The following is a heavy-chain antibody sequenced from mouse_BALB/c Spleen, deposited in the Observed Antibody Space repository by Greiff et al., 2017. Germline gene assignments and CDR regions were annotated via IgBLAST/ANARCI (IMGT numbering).Heavy chain of an antibody. Sequence: EVQLVESGPGLVKPSQSLSLTCTVTGYSITSDYAWNWIRQLPGNKLEWMGYISYSGSTSYNPSLKSRISITRDTSKNQFFLQLNSVTTEDTATYYCARSTMTYYAMDYWGQGTSVTVSS. J-gene: IGHJ4*01. V-gene: IGHV3-2*02. CDR1: GYSITSDYA. D-gene: IGHD2-4*01. CDR2: ISYSGST. CDR3: ARSTMTYYAMDY.